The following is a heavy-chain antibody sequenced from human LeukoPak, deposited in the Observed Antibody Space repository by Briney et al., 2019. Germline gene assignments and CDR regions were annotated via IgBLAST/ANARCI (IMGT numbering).Heavy chain of an antibody. CDR1: GYTFTSYD. CDR3: ARSGYSSSWYRTHYYYYYMDV. D-gene: IGHD6-13*01. V-gene: IGHV1-8*01. J-gene: IGHJ6*03. CDR2: MNPNSGNT. Sequence: ASVKVSYKASGYTFTSYDINWVRQATGQGLEWMGWMNPNSGNTGYAQKFQGRVTMTRNTSISTAYMELSSLRSEDTAVYYCARSGYSSSWYRTHYYYYYMDVWGKGTTVTVSS.